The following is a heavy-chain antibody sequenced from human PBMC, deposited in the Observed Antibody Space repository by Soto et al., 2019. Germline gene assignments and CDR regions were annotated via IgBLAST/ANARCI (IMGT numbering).Heavy chain of an antibody. J-gene: IGHJ3*02. CDR3: ATGITMIVDDAFDI. V-gene: IGHV1-2*02. D-gene: IGHD3-22*01. Sequence: ASVKVSFKASGYTFTGYYMHWVRQAPGQGLEWMGWINPNSGGTNYAQKFQGRVTMTRDTSISTAYMELSRLRSDDTAVYYCATGITMIVDDAFDIWGQGTMVTVSS. CDR2: INPNSGGT. CDR1: GYTFTGYY.